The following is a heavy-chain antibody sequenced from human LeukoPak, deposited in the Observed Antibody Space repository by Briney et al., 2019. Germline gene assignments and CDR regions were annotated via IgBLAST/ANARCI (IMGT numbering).Heavy chain of an antibody. CDR3: ARLPTFYYDSSGYHYDY. Sequence: GGSLRLSCAASGFTFSSYAMSWVCQAPGKGLEWVSSISGSGPSTDYTDAVKGRFIISRDKSKNTLHLQMNSLRAEDTALYYCARLPTFYYDSSGYHYDYWGQGTLVTVSS. CDR2: ISGSGPST. D-gene: IGHD3-22*01. V-gene: IGHV3-23*01. CDR1: GFTFSSYA. J-gene: IGHJ4*02.